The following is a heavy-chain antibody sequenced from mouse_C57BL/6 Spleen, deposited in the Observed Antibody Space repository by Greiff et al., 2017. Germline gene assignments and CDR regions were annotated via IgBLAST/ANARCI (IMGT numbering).Heavy chain of an antibody. CDR3: ARSDGYDYFDY. CDR1: GYAFTNYL. V-gene: IGHV1-54*01. D-gene: IGHD2-2*01. J-gene: IGHJ2*01. CDR2: INPGSGGT. Sequence: VKLMESGAELVRPGTSVKVSCKASGYAFTNYLIEWVKQRPGQGLEWIGVINPGSGGTNYNEKFKGKATLTADKSSSTAYMQLSSLTSEDSAVYCCARSDGYDYFDYWGQGTTLTVSS.